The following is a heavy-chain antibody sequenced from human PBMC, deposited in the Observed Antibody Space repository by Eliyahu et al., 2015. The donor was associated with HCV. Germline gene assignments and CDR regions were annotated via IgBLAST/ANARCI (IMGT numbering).Heavy chain of an antibody. CDR2: IIPIFGTA. D-gene: IGHD2-15*01. CDR1: GGTFSXYA. Sequence: QVQLVQSGAEVKKPGSXVKVSCKXSGGTFSXYAISWVRQAPGXGLEWMGGIIPIFGTAXYAQKFQGRVTITADESTSTAYMELSSLRSEDTAVYYCARIAATGGFDYWGQGTLVTVSS. V-gene: IGHV1-69*01. J-gene: IGHJ4*02. CDR3: ARIAATGGFDY.